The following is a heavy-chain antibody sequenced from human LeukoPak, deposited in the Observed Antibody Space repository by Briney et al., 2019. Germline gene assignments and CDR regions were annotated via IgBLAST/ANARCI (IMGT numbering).Heavy chain of an antibody. D-gene: IGHD3-22*01. J-gene: IGHJ4*02. V-gene: IGHV4-59*01. CDR2: IYYSGST. Sequence: SETLSLTCTVSGGSISSYYWSWIRPPPGKGLEWIGYIYYSGSTNYNPSLKSRVTISTDASKSQFSPNLRSVTAEDTGIYYCARGRCRNSGCRPYFDYWGQGTQVTVSS. CDR3: ARGRCRNSGCRPYFDY. CDR1: GGSISSYY.